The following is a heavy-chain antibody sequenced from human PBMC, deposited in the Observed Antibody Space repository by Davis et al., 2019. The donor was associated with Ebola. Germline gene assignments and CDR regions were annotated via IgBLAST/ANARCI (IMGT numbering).Heavy chain of an antibody. D-gene: IGHD2-2*01. CDR1: GFTFSSYG. Sequence: GESLKISCAASGFTFSSYGMHWVRQAPGKGLEWVAVISYDGSNKYYADSVKGRFTISRDNSKNTLYLQMNSLRAEDTAVYYCGLGDIVLVPADRALDVWGQGTTVTVSS. CDR2: ISYDGSNK. CDR3: GLGDIVLVPADRALDV. J-gene: IGHJ6*02. V-gene: IGHV3-30*03.